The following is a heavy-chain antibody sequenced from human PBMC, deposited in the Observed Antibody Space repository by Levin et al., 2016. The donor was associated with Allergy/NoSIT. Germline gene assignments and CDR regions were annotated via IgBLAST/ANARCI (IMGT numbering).Heavy chain of an antibody. CDR2: IYYSGST. J-gene: IGHJ5*02. CDR3: ARHRSGWFDP. D-gene: IGHD3-3*01. V-gene: IGHV4-61*07. Sequence: WIRQPPGKGLEWIGYIYYSGSTNYNPSLKSRVTISVDTSKNQFSLKLSSVTAADTAVYYCARHRSGWFDPGAREPWSPSPQ.